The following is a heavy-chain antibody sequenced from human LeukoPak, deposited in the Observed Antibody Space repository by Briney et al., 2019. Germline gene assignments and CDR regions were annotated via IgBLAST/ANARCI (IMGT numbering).Heavy chain of an antibody. V-gene: IGHV3-23*01. CDR2: FSGTSTRT. Sequence: GGSLRLSCAASGFTFSNYAMSWVRQAPGKGLEWVSVFSGTSTRTYYADSVKGRFTISRDNAKNSLYLQMNCLRDEDTAVYYCARDYYGDYYFDFWGQGTLVTVSS. CDR1: GFTFSNYA. CDR3: ARDYYGDYYFDF. J-gene: IGHJ4*02. D-gene: IGHD4-17*01.